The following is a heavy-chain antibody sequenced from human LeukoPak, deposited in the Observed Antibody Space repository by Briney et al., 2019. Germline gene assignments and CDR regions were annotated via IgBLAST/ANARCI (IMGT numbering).Heavy chain of an antibody. V-gene: IGHV3-23*01. D-gene: IGHD1-14*01. CDR1: GFTFTSYS. Sequence: GGSLRLSCAASGFTFTSYSMNWVRQAPGKGLEWVSSISGRGGSTYYADSVKGRFTISRDNSKNTLYLQMNSLRAEDTAVYYCAKPARTDYADYWGQGTLVTVSS. CDR2: ISGRGGST. J-gene: IGHJ4*02. CDR3: AKPARTDYADY.